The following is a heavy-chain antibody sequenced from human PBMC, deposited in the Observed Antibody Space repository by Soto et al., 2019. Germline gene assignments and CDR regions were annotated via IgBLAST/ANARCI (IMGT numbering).Heavy chain of an antibody. V-gene: IGHV3-23*01. CDR1: GFTFRNYA. CDR3: ARGRIQLWSDMDA. J-gene: IGHJ6*02. CDR2: INDSGGRS. D-gene: IGHD5-18*01. Sequence: GGSLRLSCAASGFTFRNYALSWVRQAPGKGREWLSSINDSGGRSYYADSVKGRFTISRDNSNSTLYLQMNSLRAGDTAVYFCARGRIQLWSDMDAWGQGTTVTVSS.